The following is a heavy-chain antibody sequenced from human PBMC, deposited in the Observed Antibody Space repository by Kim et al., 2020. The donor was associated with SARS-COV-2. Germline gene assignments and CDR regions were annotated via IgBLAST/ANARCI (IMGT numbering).Heavy chain of an antibody. Sequence: GGSLRLSCAASGFTFTDHYMDWVRQAPGKGLSFVCRTTPPPHIYTPYYAASVKGRFTISRDDSKNSLYLQMNSLKTEDTAVYYCTRQGRVVPAIDYWGQGTLVTVSS. D-gene: IGHD2-15*01. J-gene: IGHJ4*02. CDR1: GFTFTDHY. CDR2: TTPPPHIYTP. V-gene: IGHV3-72*01. CDR3: TRQGRVVPAIDY.